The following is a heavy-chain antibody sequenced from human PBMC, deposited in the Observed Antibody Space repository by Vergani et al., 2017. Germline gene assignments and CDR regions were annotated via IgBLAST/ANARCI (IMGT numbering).Heavy chain of an antibody. V-gene: IGHV3-21*02. CDR2: ISGRSSYV. CDR3: TKGSRGYTGYFFDY. CDR1: GFIFSDYN. D-gene: IGHD5-12*01. Sequence: EVQVVQSGGGLVKPGGSLRLSCEPSGFIFSDYNLNWVRQAPGSGLEWVASISGRSSYVNYAVSVKGRFTISRDNAKNSLFLQMNSLRAEDTAVYYCTKGSRGYTGYFFDYWGQGTLATVSS. J-gene: IGHJ4*02.